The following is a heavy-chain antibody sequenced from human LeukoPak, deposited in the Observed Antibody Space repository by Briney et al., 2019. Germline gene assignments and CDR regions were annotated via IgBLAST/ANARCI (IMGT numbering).Heavy chain of an antibody. V-gene: IGHV1-2*02. J-gene: IGHJ4*02. CDR2: INPNSGGT. CDR3: ARDGSGSPHFDY. D-gene: IGHD3-10*01. CDR1: GYTFNRFG. Sequence: ASVKVSCKASGYTFNRFGISWVRQAPGQGLEWMGWINPNSGGTNYAQKFQGRVTMTRDTSISTAYMELSRLRSDDTAVYYCARDGSGSPHFDYWGQGTLVTVSS.